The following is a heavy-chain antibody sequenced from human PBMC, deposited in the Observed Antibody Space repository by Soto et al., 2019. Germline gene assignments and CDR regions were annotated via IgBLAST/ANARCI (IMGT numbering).Heavy chain of an antibody. CDR1: GFTFSSYA. CDR3: AKEGRVGYSTRIFRRDNWFDP. Sequence: QVQLVESGGGVVQPGRSLRLSCAASGFTFSSYAMHWVRQAPGKGLEWVAAILYDGSNQYYADAVMGRFTISRDNSKNTLYLQMNSLRVEDTAVYYCAKEGRVGYSTRIFRRDNWFDPWGQGTPVTVSS. CDR2: ILYDGSNQ. J-gene: IGHJ5*02. V-gene: IGHV3-33*06. D-gene: IGHD6-13*01.